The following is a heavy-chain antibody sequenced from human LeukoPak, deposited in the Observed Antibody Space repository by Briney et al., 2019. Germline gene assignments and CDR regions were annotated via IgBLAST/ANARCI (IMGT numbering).Heavy chain of an antibody. J-gene: IGHJ4*02. D-gene: IGHD6-19*01. V-gene: IGHV3-23*01. CDR3: AKTTTGYSSGRYPGWPVDY. CDR2: IFGSGGTP. CDR1: GFTFTSYA. Sequence: GSLRLSWAASGFTFTSYAMYWVRQASGKGLEWVSGIFGSGGTPHYADSVKGRFTISRDNSKNTVYLQMNSLRAEDTAVYYCAKTTTGYSSGRYPGWPVDYWGQGTLVTVSS.